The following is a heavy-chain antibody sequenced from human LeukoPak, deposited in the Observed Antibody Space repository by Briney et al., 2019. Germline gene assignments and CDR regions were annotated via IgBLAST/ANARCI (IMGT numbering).Heavy chain of an antibody. CDR2: INPNSGGT. Sequence: ASVKVSCKASGYTFTGYYMHWVRQAPGQGLEWMGWINPNSGGTNYAQKFQGRVTMTRDTSISTAYMELSRLRSDDTAVYYCARDRLVAGVGASGYWGQGTLVTVSS. CDR3: ARDRLVAGVGASGY. V-gene: IGHV1-2*02. D-gene: IGHD1-26*01. CDR1: GYTFTGYY. J-gene: IGHJ4*02.